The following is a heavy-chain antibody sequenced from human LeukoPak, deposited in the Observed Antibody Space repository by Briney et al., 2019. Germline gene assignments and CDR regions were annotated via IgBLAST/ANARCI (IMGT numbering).Heavy chain of an antibody. CDR2: IYHTGST. CDR1: GASIRDYF. CDR3: VAHYSSAWYSFEY. D-gene: IGHD6-13*01. Sequence: SETLSLTCRVSGASIRDYFWSWVPQPPGKGLELVGDIYHTGSTNYNPSLKSRATISVDTSKNQFSLRLNSVTAADTAVHYCVAHYSSAWYSFEYWGQGALVTVSS. V-gene: IGHV4-59*01. J-gene: IGHJ4*02.